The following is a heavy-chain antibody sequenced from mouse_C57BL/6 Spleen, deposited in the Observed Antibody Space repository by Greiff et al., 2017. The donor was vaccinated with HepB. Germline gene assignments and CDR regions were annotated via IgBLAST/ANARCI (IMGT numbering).Heavy chain of an antibody. D-gene: IGHD1-1*01. Sequence: VQVVQSGPELAKPGASVKLSCKASGYTFTSYWMHWVKQRPGQGLEWIGYINPSSGYTKYNQKFKDKATVTADKSSSTAYMQLSSLTYEDSAVYYCARWNYGSSAFAYWGQGALVTASA. CDR1: GYTFTSYW. J-gene: IGHJ3*01. V-gene: IGHV1-7*01. CDR3: ARWNYGSSAFAY. CDR2: INPSSGYT.